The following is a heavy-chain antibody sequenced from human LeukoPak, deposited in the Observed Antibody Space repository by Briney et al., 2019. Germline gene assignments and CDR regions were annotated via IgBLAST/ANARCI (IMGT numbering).Heavy chain of an antibody. J-gene: IGHJ4*02. CDR3: ARLDSYYLLDY. CDR2: IYYSGST. V-gene: IGHV4-39*01. D-gene: IGHD2/OR15-2a*01. Sequence: PSETLSLTCTASGGSISSSSYYWGWIRQPPGKGLEWIGSIYYSGSTYYNPSLKSRVTISVDTSKNQFSLKLSSVTAADTAVYYCARLDSYYLLDYWGQGTLVTVSS. CDR1: GGSISSSSYY.